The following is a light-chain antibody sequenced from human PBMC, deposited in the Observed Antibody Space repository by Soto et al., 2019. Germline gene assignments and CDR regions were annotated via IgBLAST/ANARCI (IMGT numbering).Light chain of an antibody. Sequence: DIQMTQSPSSGSASVGDSVTITCRATQGISSWLPWYQQKPGKAPKXLIYKASTLKSGVPSRFRGSGSGTESNLTISGLKPEDVAIDERKDHENQPETFPEGTKVDIK. CDR1: QGISSW. CDR2: KAS. CDR3: KDHENQPET. V-gene: IGKV1-12*01. J-gene: IGKJ1*01.